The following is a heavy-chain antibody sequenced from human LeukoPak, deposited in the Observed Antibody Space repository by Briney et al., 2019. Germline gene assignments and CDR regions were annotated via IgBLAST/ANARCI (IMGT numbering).Heavy chain of an antibody. CDR3: ARVGGYCSSTSCCLDY. V-gene: IGHV5-51*01. CDR1: GYDFTSYW. J-gene: IGHJ4*02. D-gene: IGHD2-2*01. CDR2: ICPGDSDT. Sequence: GESLKISCKASGYDFTSYWFAWVRQMPGKGLEWIGIICPGDSDTRYSPSFQGQVTISADKSISTAYLQWSSLKASDTAMYYCARVGGYCSSTSCCLDYWGQGTLVTVSS.